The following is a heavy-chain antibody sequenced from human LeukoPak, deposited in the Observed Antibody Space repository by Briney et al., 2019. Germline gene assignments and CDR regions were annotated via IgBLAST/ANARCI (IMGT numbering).Heavy chain of an antibody. CDR1: GGSFSGYY. CDR2: INHSGST. CDR3: ARGVRVGARERYYDYVWGSYRFAPGGMDV. J-gene: IGHJ6*02. Sequence: SETLSLTCAVYGGSFSGYYWSWIRQPPGKGLEWIGEINHSGSTNYNRSLKSRVTISVDTSRDQFSLKLSSVTAADTAVYYCARGVRVGARERYYDYVWGSYRFAPGGMDVWGQGTTVTVSS. V-gene: IGHV4-34*01. D-gene: IGHD3-16*02.